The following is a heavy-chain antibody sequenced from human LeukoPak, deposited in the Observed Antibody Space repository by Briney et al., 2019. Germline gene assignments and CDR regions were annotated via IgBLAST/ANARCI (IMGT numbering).Heavy chain of an antibody. J-gene: IGHJ3*02. CDR3: AREIGVPQGAFDI. CDR2: IIPIFGAA. CDR1: GGTFSNSA. Sequence: ASVKVSCKASGGTFSNSAFSWVRQAPGQGLEWMGGIIPIFGAAKYAQKFQGRVTITADESTSTAYMELSRLRSDDTAVYYCAREIGVPQGAFDIWGQGTMVTVSS. V-gene: IGHV1-69*13. D-gene: IGHD3-10*01.